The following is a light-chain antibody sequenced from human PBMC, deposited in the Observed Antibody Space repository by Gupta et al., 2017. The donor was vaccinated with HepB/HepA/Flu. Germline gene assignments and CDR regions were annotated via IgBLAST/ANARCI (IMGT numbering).Light chain of an antibody. CDR3: QQYNSYPLI. Sequence: DIQTTQSPSTLSASVGDRVTITCRASQRISSWLAWYQQKPGKAPKLLIYKASTLESGVPSRFSGSGSGTEFTLTISSLQPDDFATYYCQQYNSYPLIFGGGTKVEIK. CDR2: KAS. J-gene: IGKJ4*01. CDR1: QRISSW. V-gene: IGKV1-5*03.